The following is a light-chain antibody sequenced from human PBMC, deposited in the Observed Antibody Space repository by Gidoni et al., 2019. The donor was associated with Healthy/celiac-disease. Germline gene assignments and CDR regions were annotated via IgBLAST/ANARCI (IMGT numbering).Light chain of an antibody. CDR2: AAS. Sequence: DIQKTQSPSTLSASVGDRVTITCRASQSISSYLNWYQQKPGKAPKLLIYAASSLQSGVPSRFSGSGSGTEFTLTISSLQPEDFATYYCQQSYSTLPSITFGQGTRLEIK. V-gene: IGKV1-39*01. J-gene: IGKJ5*01. CDR1: QSISSY. CDR3: QQSYSTLPSIT.